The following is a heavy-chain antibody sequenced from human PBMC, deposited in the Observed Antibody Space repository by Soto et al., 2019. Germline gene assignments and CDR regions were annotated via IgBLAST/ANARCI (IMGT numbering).Heavy chain of an antibody. CDR3: AHFGPPSEDGRFLEWFTAGLFDY. D-gene: IGHD3-3*01. Sequence: SGPTLVNPTQTLTLTCTFSGFSLSTSGVGVGWIRQPPGKALEWLALIYWDDDKRYSPSLKSRLTITKDTSKNQVVLTMTNMDPVDTATYYCAHFGPPSEDGRFLEWFTAGLFDYWGQGTLVTVSS. CDR2: IYWDDDK. V-gene: IGHV2-5*02. CDR1: GFSLSTSGVG. J-gene: IGHJ4*02.